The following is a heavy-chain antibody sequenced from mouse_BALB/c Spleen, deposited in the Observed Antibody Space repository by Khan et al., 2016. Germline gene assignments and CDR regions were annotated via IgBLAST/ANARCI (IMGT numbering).Heavy chain of an antibody. J-gene: IGHJ1*01. CDR2: ISSGGSYT. D-gene: IGHD2-3*01. CDR1: GFTFSSYA. CDR3: ARDGGYFSQYFDV. V-gene: IGHV5-9-4*01. Sequence: EVELVEPGGCLVKPGGSLKLSCAASGFTFSSYAMSWFRQSPEKRLALVADISSGGSYTYSPDTVPGRFTIFRDNAKDTLSLAMSRLSPDVTALYYCARDGGYFSQYFDVWSAGTTVTVSS.